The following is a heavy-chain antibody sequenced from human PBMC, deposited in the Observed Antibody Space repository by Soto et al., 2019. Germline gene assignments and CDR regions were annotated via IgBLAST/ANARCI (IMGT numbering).Heavy chain of an antibody. Sequence: QVQLVQSGAEVKKPGASVKVSCKASGYTFTSYGISWVRQAPGQGLEWMAWISAYNGNTNYAQKLQGRVTMTTDTSTSTAYMELRSLRSDDTAVYYCARVMIVVVTPPWFDPWGQGTLVTVSS. CDR3: ARVMIVVVTPPWFDP. D-gene: IGHD3-22*01. J-gene: IGHJ5*02. CDR1: GYTFTSYG. CDR2: ISAYNGNT. V-gene: IGHV1-18*01.